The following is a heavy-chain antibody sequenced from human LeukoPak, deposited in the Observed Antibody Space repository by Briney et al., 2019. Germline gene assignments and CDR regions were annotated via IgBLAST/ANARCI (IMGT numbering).Heavy chain of an antibody. V-gene: IGHV4-38-2*02. CDR2: IYHSGST. D-gene: IGHD2-2*01. J-gene: IGHJ4*02. CDR1: GYSISSGYY. CDR3: ARDGSTPDY. Sequence: SETLSLTCTVSGYSISSGYYWGWIRQPPGKGLEWIGSIYHSGSTYYNPSLKSRVTISVDTSKNQFSLKLSSVTAADTAVYYCARDGSTPDYWGQGTLVTVSS.